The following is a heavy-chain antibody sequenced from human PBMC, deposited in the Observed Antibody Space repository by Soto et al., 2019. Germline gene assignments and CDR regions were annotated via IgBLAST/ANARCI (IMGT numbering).Heavy chain of an antibody. CDR1: GGSVDRGDYY. CDR3: ARHEGHTYGAPSGAFDI. J-gene: IGHJ3*02. V-gene: IGHV4-30-4*01. Sequence: ASETLSLTCTVSGGSVDRGDYYWTWIRQPPGKGLEWIAYVSSSRGATYYNPSLKSRVTVSVDTSKNQFFLKLTSVTAADTAVYYCARHEGHTYGAPSGAFDIWGQVTMVTVSS. CDR2: VSSSRGAT. D-gene: IGHD5-18*01.